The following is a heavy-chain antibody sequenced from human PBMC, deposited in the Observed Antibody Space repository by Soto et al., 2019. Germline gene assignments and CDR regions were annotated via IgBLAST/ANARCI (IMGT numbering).Heavy chain of an antibody. Sequence: SETLSLTCTVSGGSISSSSYYWGWIRQPPGKGLEWSGSIYYSGSTYYNPSLKSRVTISVDTSKNQFSLKLSSVTAADTAVYYCLGRITMVRGVTLTDYWGQGTLVTVS. CDR1: GGSISSSSYY. CDR2: IYYSGST. V-gene: IGHV4-39*01. CDR3: LGRITMVRGVTLTDY. J-gene: IGHJ4*02. D-gene: IGHD3-10*01.